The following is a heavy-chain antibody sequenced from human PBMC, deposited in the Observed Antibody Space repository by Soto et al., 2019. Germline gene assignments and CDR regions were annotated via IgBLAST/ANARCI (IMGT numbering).Heavy chain of an antibody. CDR1: GYTFTSYY. V-gene: IGHV1-46*01. CDR2: INPSGGST. J-gene: IGHJ5*02. CDR3: STGYHLHGGFDP. Sequence: QVQLVQSGAEVKKPGASVKVSCKASGYTFTSYYMHWVRQAPGQGLEWMGIINPSGGSTRYAQKCQGRVTLTSVTSTSTVYMELSILISEDTAVYSCSTGYHLHGGFDPRGQGALVTVSS. D-gene: IGHD6-13*01.